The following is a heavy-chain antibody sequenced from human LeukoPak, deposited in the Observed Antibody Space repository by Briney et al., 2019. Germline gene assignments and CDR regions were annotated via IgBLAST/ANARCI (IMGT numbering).Heavy chain of an antibody. J-gene: IGHJ4*02. V-gene: IGHV3-7*01. CDR3: ARERDGRFFDY. CDR1: GFTFSSYS. Sequence: GGSLRLSCAASGFTFSSYSMNWVRQAPGKGLEWVANINQDGSEKYFVDSVRGRFTISRDNAKNSLHLQMNTLRAEDTAVYYCARERDGRFFDYWGQGTPVSVSS. D-gene: IGHD5-24*01. CDR2: INQDGSEK.